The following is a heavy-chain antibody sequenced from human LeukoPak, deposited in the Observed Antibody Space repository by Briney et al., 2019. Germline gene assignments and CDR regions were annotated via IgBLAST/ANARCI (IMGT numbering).Heavy chain of an antibody. Sequence: PGGSLRHSCAASGFTFSNCAMTWVRQAPGKGLEWVSAISGSSGSPHYADSVKGRFTISRDNSKNTLYLQMNSLRAEDTAVYYCAKDGYSSSWYNYYYYYMDVWGKGTTVTVSS. CDR2: ISGSSGSP. J-gene: IGHJ6*03. CDR1: GFTFSNCA. CDR3: AKDGYSSSWYNYYYYYMDV. V-gene: IGHV3-23*01. D-gene: IGHD6-13*01.